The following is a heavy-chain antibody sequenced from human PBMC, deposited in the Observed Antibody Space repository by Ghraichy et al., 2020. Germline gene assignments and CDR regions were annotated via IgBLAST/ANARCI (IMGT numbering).Heavy chain of an antibody. Sequence: SVKVSCKASGGTFSSYAISWVRQAPGQGLEWMGGIIPIFGTANYAQKFQGRVTITADESTSTAYMELSSLRSEDTAVYYCARDYLWFGELVYYYYYYGMDVWGQGTTVTVSS. D-gene: IGHD3-10*01. J-gene: IGHJ6*02. CDR1: GGTFSSYA. V-gene: IGHV1-69*13. CDR3: ARDYLWFGELVYYYYYYGMDV. CDR2: IIPIFGTA.